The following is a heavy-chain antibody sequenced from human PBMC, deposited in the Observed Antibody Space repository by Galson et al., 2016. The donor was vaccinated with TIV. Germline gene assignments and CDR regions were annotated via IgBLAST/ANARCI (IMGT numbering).Heavy chain of an antibody. Sequence: ETLSLPCTVSSGSISSDSYYWGWVRQPPGKGLEWIGYIFYSGSTNYNPSLKSRLTISLDTSKNQFSLKLSSVTAADTAVYYCARHQPGYSSRCYPPRGGMDVWGQGTAVTVSS. CDR2: IFYSGST. J-gene: IGHJ6*02. CDR1: SGSISSDSYY. V-gene: IGHV4-61*05. CDR3: ARHQPGYSSRCYPPRGGMDV. D-gene: IGHD6-13*01.